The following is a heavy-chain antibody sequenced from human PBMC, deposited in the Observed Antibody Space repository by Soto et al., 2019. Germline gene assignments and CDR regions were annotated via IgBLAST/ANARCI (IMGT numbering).Heavy chain of an antibody. D-gene: IGHD6-19*01. Sequence: QLQLQESGPGLVKPSETLSLTCTVSGGSISSSSYYWGWIRQPPGKGLEWIGSIYYSGSTHYNPSLKSRVTISVDTSKNQFSMKLSSVTAADTAVYYCARHAAYGYRSGWYLTAFDYWGQGTLVTVSS. J-gene: IGHJ4*02. V-gene: IGHV4-39*01. CDR2: IYYSGST. CDR3: ARHAAYGYRSGWYLTAFDY. CDR1: GGSISSSSYY.